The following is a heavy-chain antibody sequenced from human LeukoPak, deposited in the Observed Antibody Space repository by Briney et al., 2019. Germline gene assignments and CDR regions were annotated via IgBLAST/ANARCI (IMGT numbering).Heavy chain of an antibody. D-gene: IGHD2-2*01. CDR2: INPNDGDT. Sequence: ASVKVSCKASGYTFTDYYMHWVRQAPGQGVEWMGWINPNDGDTYYAQKFQGRVTMTRDTSINTAHMEVSRLRSDDTAVYYCARANFLYRSSSSCLFDYWGQGTLVTVSS. CDR3: ARANFLYRSSSSCLFDY. CDR1: GYTFTDYY. J-gene: IGHJ4*02. V-gene: IGHV1-2*02.